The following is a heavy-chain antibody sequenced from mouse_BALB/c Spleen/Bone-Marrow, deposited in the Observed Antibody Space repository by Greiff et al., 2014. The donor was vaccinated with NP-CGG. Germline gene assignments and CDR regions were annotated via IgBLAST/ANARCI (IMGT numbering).Heavy chain of an antibody. CDR3: ASSGNYEGGAMDY. Sequence: VQLQQSGAELVKPGASVKLSCTASGFNIKDTFMHWMKQRPEQGLEWNGRIDPANGITKYDPKFQGKATITTDTSSNTAYLQLNSPTSEDTAVYYCASSGNYEGGAMDYWGQGTSVTVST. J-gene: IGHJ4*01. V-gene: IGHV14-3*02. CDR2: IDPANGIT. CDR1: GFNIKDTF. D-gene: IGHD2-1*01.